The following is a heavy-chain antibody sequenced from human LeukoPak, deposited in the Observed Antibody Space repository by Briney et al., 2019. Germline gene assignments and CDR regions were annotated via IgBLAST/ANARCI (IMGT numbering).Heavy chain of an antibody. Sequence: ASVKVSCKASGYTFTGYYMHWVRQAPGQGLEWMGWINPNSGGTNYAQKFQGGVTMTRDTSISTAYMELSRLRSDDTAVYYCARDSELLWFGEFGDYWGQGTLVTVSS. CDR3: ARDSELLWFGEFGDY. D-gene: IGHD3-10*01. CDR2: INPNSGGT. CDR1: GYTFTGYY. V-gene: IGHV1-2*02. J-gene: IGHJ4*02.